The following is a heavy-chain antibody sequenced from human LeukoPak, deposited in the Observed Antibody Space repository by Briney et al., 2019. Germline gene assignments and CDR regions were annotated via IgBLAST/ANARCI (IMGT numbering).Heavy chain of an antibody. CDR3: ARARSGYSSIAYYFDY. Sequence: SETLSHTCAVYGGSFSGYYWSWIRQPPGKGLEWIGEINHSGSTNYNPSLKSRVTIAVDTSKNQFSLKLSSVTAADTAVYYCARARSGYSSIAYYFDYWGQGTLVTVSS. J-gene: IGHJ4*02. CDR1: GGSFSGYY. CDR2: INHSGST. D-gene: IGHD6-19*01. V-gene: IGHV4-34*01.